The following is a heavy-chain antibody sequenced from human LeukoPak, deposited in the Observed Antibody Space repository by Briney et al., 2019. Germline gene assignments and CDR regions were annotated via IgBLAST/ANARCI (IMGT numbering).Heavy chain of an antibody. D-gene: IGHD6-19*01. J-gene: IGHJ4*02. CDR2: ISWDGGST. Sequence: GGSLRLSCAASGFTFDDYAMHWVRQAPGKGLEWVSLISWDGGSTYYADSVKGRFTISRDNSKNSLYLQMNSLRAEDTALYYCAKDIGDSSGRGGFDYWGQGTLVTVSS. CDR3: AKDIGDSSGRGGFDY. CDR1: GFTFDDYA. V-gene: IGHV3-43D*03.